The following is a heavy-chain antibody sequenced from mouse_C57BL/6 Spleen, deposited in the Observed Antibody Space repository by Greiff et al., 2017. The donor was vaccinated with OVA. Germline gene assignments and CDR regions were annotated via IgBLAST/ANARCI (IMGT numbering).Heavy chain of an antibody. V-gene: IGHV7-3*01. CDR1: GFTFTDYY. Sequence: EVQLVESGGGLVQPGGSLSLSCAASGFTFTDYYMSWVRQPPGKALEWLGFIRNKANGYTTEYSASVKGRFTISRDNSQSILYLQMNALRAEDSATYYCARYIHTKDRYFDVWGTGTTVTVSS. CDR3: ARYIHTKDRYFDV. CDR2: IRNKANGYTT. J-gene: IGHJ1*03. D-gene: IGHD5-1-1*01.